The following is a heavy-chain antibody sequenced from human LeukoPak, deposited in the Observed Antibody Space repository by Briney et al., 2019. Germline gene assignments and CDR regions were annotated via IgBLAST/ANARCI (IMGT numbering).Heavy chain of an antibody. V-gene: IGHV3-66*01. D-gene: IGHD3-16*01. CDR2: IYSGGGT. Sequence: PGGSLRLSCAATGFTFSNYEMNWVRQAPGKGLEWVSVIYSGGGTYYADAVKGRFTISRDNSKNTLYLQMNSLRAGDTAVYYCARDHYVDAFDIWGQGTMVTVSS. CDR3: ARDHYVDAFDI. CDR1: GFTFSNYE. J-gene: IGHJ3*02.